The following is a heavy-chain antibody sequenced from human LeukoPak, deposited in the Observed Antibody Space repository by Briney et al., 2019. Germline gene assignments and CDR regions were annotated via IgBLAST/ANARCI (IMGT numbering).Heavy chain of an antibody. V-gene: IGHV4-34*01. CDR3: ARGYDSSGYLDDAFDI. Sequence: PSETLSLTCAVYGGSFSGYYWSWIRQPPGKGLEWIGEINHSGSTNYNPSLKSRVTISVDTSKNQFSLKLSSVTAADTAVYYCARGYDSSGYLDDAFDIWAKGQWSPSLQ. J-gene: IGHJ3*02. D-gene: IGHD3-22*01. CDR1: GGSFSGYY. CDR2: INHSGST.